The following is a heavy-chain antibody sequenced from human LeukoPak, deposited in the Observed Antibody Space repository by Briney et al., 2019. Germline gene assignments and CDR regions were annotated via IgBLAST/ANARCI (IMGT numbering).Heavy chain of an antibody. J-gene: IGHJ4*02. CDR3: AKSLQIAVAGKGTTERDY. V-gene: IGHV3-23*01. D-gene: IGHD6-19*01. Sequence: PGGSLRLSCAASGFTFSSYAMSWVRQAPGKGLEWVSAISGSGGSTYYADSVKGRFTISRDNSKNTLYLQMNSLRAEDTAVYYCAKSLQIAVAGKGTTERDYWGQGTLVTVSS. CDR2: ISGSGGST. CDR1: GFTFSSYA.